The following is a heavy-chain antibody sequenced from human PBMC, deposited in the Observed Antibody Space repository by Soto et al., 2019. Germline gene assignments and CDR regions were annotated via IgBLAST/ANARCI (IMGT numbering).Heavy chain of an antibody. V-gene: IGHV1-69*01. CDR1: GGTFSSYA. D-gene: IGHD3-10*01. J-gene: IGHJ6*02. CDR2: IIPIFGKA. Sequence: QVQLVQSGAEVKKPGSSVKVSCKASGGTFSSYAISWVRQAPGQGLEWMGGIIPIFGKANYAQKFQGRVTITADESTSTAYMELSSLRSEDTAVYYCARVRPTMVRGVISGMDVWGQGTTVTVSS. CDR3: ARVRPTMVRGVISGMDV.